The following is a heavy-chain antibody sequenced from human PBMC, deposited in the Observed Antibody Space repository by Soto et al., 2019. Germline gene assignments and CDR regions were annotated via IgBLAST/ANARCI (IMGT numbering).Heavy chain of an antibody. CDR2: ISHSGTTI. J-gene: IGHJ4*02. Sequence: GGSLRLSCATSGFTFSDYYMTWIRQAPGKGLEWVSYISHSGTTIHYADSVKGRFTVSRDNAQNSLYLQMNSLRAEDTAVYYCAADPYYYASSYWGQGTLVTVSS. D-gene: IGHD3-10*01. CDR3: AADPYYYASSY. CDR1: GFTFSDYY. V-gene: IGHV3-11*01.